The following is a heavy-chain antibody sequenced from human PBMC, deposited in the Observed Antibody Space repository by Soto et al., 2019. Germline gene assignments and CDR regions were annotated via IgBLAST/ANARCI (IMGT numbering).Heavy chain of an antibody. CDR2: ISYDGSNK. CDR1: GFTFSSYA. Sequence: GGSLRLSCAASGFTFSSYAMHWVRQAPGKGLEWVAVISYDGSNKYYADSVKGRFTISRDNSKNTLYLQMNSLRAEDTAVYYCAREVSDGSGSYYLYYCGMDVWGQGTTVTVSS. J-gene: IGHJ6*02. CDR3: AREVSDGSGSYYLYYCGMDV. V-gene: IGHV3-30-3*01. D-gene: IGHD3-10*01.